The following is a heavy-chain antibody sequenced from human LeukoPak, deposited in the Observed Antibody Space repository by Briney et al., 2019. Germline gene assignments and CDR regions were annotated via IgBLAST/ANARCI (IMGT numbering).Heavy chain of an antibody. V-gene: IGHV3-11*04. CDR3: AKVYYNSLGFAFDV. Sequence: GGSLRLSCEASGFIFSDYYMGWIRQAPGKGLEWVSYISGSRSTTYYADSVKGRFTISRDNAKNSLYLQMDSLRAEDTALYYFAKVYYNSLGFAFDVWGQGTMVSVTS. D-gene: IGHD3-22*01. CDR1: GFIFSDYY. J-gene: IGHJ3*01. CDR2: ISGSRSTT.